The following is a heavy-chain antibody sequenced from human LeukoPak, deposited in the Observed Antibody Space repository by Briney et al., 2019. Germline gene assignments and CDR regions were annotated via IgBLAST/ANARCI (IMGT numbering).Heavy chain of an antibody. CDR1: GGSISSSSYY. V-gene: IGHV4-39*07. D-gene: IGHD1-20*01. CDR2: IYYSGST. Sequence: SETLSLTCTVSGGSISSSSYYWGWIRQPPGKGLEWIGSIYYSGSTYYNPSLKSRVTISEDTSKNQFSLKLSSVTAADTAVYYCARVRGYNWNPFDYWGQGTLVTVSS. CDR3: ARVRGYNWNPFDY. J-gene: IGHJ4*02.